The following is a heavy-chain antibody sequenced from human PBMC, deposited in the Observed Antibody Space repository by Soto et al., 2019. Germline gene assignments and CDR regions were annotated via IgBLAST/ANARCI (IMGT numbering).Heavy chain of an antibody. D-gene: IGHD3-22*01. CDR1: GFTFSSFA. CDR3: ARAYDSSMNYFDY. J-gene: IGHJ4*02. Sequence: QVQLVESGGGVVHPGRSLRLSCAASGFTFSSFAIHWVRQAPGKGLEWVSRISYDGSNKYYADSVKGRFTISRDNSKNTLYLQMNSLRAEDTAVYYCARAYDSSMNYFDYWGQGTLVTVSS. V-gene: IGHV3-30-3*01. CDR2: ISYDGSNK.